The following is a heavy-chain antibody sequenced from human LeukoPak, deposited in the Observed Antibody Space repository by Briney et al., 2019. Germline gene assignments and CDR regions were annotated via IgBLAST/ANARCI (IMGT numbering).Heavy chain of an antibody. J-gene: IGHJ4*02. CDR1: GFIFSDYA. CDR2: ISDSKRGGTT. CDR3: AKVPNYYDTTTYYG. Sequence: PGGSLKLSCAASGFIFSDYAMSWVRPAPGKGLEWVSAISDSKRGGTTYYADSVKGRFTISRDTSKNTLYLQMSSLRVEDTAVYYCAKVPNYYDTTTYYGWGQGTLVAVSS. V-gene: IGHV3-23*01. D-gene: IGHD3-22*01.